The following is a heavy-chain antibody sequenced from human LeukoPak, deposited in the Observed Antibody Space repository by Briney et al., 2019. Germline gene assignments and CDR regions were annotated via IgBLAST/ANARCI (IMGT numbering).Heavy chain of an antibody. CDR3: ARTVKSEGSSGYYMDV. Sequence: GGSLRLSCAASGFTFSDYYMSWIRQAPGKGLEWVSYISSSGSTIYYADSVKGRFTISRDDAKNSLHLQMNSLRAEDTAVYYCARTVKSEGSSGYYMDVWGKGTTVTVSS. V-gene: IGHV3-11*04. CDR1: GFTFSDYY. J-gene: IGHJ6*03. CDR2: ISSSGSTI.